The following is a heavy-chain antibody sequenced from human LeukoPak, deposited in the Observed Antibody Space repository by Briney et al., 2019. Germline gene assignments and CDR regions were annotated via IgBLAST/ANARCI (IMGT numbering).Heavy chain of an antibody. Sequence: SETLSLTCAVYGGSFSGYYWSWIRQPPGKGLEWIGEINHSGSTNYSPSLKSRVTISVDTSKNQFSLKLSSVTAADTAVYYCASAAAGTGTNWFDPWGQGTLVTVSS. CDR2: INHSGST. J-gene: IGHJ5*02. CDR1: GGSFSGYY. D-gene: IGHD6-13*01. CDR3: ASAAAGTGTNWFDP. V-gene: IGHV4-34*01.